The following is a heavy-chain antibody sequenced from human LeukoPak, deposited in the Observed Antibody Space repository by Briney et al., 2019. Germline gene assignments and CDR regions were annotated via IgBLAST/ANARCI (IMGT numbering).Heavy chain of an antibody. CDR1: GFTVSSNY. CDR2: ISSSSSYI. V-gene: IGHV3-21*01. Sequence: GGSLRLSCAACGFTVSSNYMSWVRQAPGKGLEWVSSISSSSSYIYYADSVKGRFTISRDNAKNSLYLQMNSLRAEDTAVYYCARDHSPETYYDFWSGYPPGRAFDIWGQGTMVTVSS. CDR3: ARDHSPETYYDFWSGYPPGRAFDI. J-gene: IGHJ3*02. D-gene: IGHD3-3*01.